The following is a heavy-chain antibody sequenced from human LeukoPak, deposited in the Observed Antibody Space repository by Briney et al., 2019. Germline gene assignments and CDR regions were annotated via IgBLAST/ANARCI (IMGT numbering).Heavy chain of an antibody. CDR1: GFTFSSYG. CDR2: ISYDGSNK. J-gene: IGHJ6*02. CDR3: AKCGGDLLRYYYYGMDV. D-gene: IGHD2-21*01. Sequence: GGSLRLSCAASGFTFSSYGMHWVRQAPGKGLEWVAVISYDGSNKYYADSVKGRFTIPRDNSKNTLYLQMNSPRAEDTAVYYCAKCGGDLLRYYYYGMDVWGQGTTVTVSS. V-gene: IGHV3-30*18.